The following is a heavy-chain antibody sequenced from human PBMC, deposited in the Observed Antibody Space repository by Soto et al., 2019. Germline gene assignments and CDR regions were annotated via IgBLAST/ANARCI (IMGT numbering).Heavy chain of an antibody. CDR1: GYTFTSYA. CDR3: ARDGYSYGYYYGMDV. V-gene: IGHV1-3*01. D-gene: IGHD5-18*01. Sequence: ASVKVSCKASGYTFTSYAMHWVRQAPGQRLEWMGWINAGNGNTKYSQKFQGRVTITRDTSASTAYMELSSLRSEDTAVYYCARDGYSYGYYYGMDVWGQGTTVTAP. CDR2: INAGNGNT. J-gene: IGHJ6*02.